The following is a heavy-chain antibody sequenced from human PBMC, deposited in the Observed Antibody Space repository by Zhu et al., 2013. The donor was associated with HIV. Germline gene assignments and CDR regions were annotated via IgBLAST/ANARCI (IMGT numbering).Heavy chain of an antibody. Sequence: QVQLVQSGAEVKKPGASVKVSCKASGYTFTSYAMHWVRQAPGQRLEWMGWINAGNGNTKYSQKFQGRVTITRDTSASTAYMELSSLRSEDTAVYYCAREMDSSGYSILDNWGQGTLVTVSS. CDR1: GYTFTSYA. J-gene: IGHJ4*02. D-gene: IGHD3-22*01. CDR2: INAGNGNT. CDR3: AREMDSSGYSILDN. V-gene: IGHV1-3*01.